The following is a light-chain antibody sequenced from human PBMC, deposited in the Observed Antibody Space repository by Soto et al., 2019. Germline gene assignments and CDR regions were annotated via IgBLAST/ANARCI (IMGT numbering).Light chain of an antibody. CDR2: AAS. J-gene: IGKJ2*01. Sequence: EIVLTQFPGTLSLSPGERATLSCRPSQSLSSSYLVWYQQKPGQAPRHLIYAASRRATGIPDRFSGSGSATEYTLPISRLEPEDSAVYYCQQQVTFGQGTTLEIK. CDR3: QQQVT. V-gene: IGKV3-20*01. CDR1: QSLSSSY.